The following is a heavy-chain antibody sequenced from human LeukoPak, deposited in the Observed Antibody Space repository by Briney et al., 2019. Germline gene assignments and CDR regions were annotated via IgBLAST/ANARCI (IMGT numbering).Heavy chain of an antibody. CDR2: IKQDGSEK. Sequence: PGGSLRPSCAASGFTFSSYWMSWVRQAPGKGLEWVANIKQDGSEKYYVDSVKGRFTISRDNAKNSLYLQMNSLRAEDTAVYYCARHKKRYYFDYWGQGTLVTVSS. CDR1: GFTFSSYW. J-gene: IGHJ4*02. CDR3: ARHKKRYYFDY. V-gene: IGHV3-7*01.